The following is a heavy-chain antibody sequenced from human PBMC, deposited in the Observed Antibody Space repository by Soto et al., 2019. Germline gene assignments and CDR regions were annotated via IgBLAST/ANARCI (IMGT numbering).Heavy chain of an antibody. J-gene: IGHJ3*02. CDR1: GGSISSGGYY. V-gene: IGHV4-31*03. CDR2: ISYSGNT. D-gene: IGHD3-22*01. Sequence: QVQLQESGPGLVKPSQTLSLTCTVSGGSISSGGYYWSWIRQHPEKGLEWIAYISYSGNTYYNPSRRSRVTLSMDTSANQCSLKLNSVTAADTALYYCARVVTDAFDIWGQGTMVTVSS. CDR3: ARVVTDAFDI.